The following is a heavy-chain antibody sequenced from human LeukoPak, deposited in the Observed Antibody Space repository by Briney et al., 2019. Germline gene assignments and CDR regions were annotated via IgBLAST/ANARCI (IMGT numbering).Heavy chain of an antibody. V-gene: IGHV1-2*02. Sequence: ASVKVSCKASGYTFTGYYMHWVRQAPGQGLEWMGRINPNSGGTNYAQKFQGRVTMTRDTSTSTVYMELSSLRSEDTAVYYCARVATVTRGDYWGQGTLVTVSS. J-gene: IGHJ4*02. D-gene: IGHD4-17*01. CDR3: ARVATVTRGDY. CDR1: GYTFTGYY. CDR2: INPNSGGT.